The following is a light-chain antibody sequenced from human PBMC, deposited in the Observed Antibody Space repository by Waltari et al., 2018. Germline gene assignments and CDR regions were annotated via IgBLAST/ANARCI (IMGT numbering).Light chain of an antibody. J-gene: IGKJ2*01. V-gene: IGKV4-1*01. CDR3: QQYYTTPYT. Sequence: DIVMTQSPDSLAVSLGERATINCKSSQSVLYNSNNKNYLAWFHQKPGQPPKLLIYWASTRESGVPDRFSGSGSGTEFTLTISSLQAEDVAVYYCQQYYTTPYTFGQGTKLEIK. CDR1: QSVLYNSNNKNY. CDR2: WAS.